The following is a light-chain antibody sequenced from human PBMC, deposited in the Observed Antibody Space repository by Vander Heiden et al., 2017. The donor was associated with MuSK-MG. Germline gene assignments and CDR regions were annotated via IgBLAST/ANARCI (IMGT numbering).Light chain of an antibody. Sequence: DIQMTQSPSSLSASVGDRVTITCRASQSISSYLNWHQQNPGKAPKVLIYAATSLQSGVPSRFSGSGSGTDFTLTISNLQPEDFATYYCQQSDDTPLTFGPGTTVDIK. CDR3: QQSDDTPLT. CDR2: AAT. CDR1: QSISSY. J-gene: IGKJ3*01. V-gene: IGKV1-39*01.